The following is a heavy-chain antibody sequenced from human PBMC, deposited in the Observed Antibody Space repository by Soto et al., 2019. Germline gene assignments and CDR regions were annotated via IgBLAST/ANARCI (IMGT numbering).Heavy chain of an antibody. CDR2: IYHTGSS. CDR1: GSSINSTYW. J-gene: IGHJ5*02. CDR3: TTLPKRVVVVMTALPT. Sequence: QLRESGPGLVKPSGSLSLTCFVSGSSINSTYWLNWVCHNSWRRLWWIGQIYHTGSSSYTPSPKTRVTIAFDKSNHPFSLRLTSMTAAETAMHYCTTLPKRVVVVMTALPTWGQGTLVTVSS. V-gene: IGHV4-4*02. D-gene: IGHD2-21*02.